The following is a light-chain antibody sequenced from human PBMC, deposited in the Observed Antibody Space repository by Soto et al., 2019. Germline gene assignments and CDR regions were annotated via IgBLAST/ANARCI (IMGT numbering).Light chain of an antibody. J-gene: IGKJ5*01. V-gene: IGKV1-39*01. Sequence: DIQRTQSPSSLSASVGNRFTGTRLAIQSMSTYLNWYQKKPGKARNLLIYDASRLQSGVPSRFSGSGGGTDFTISISSVQPEDFATYFCQQSYMDPITVGQVKRLEIK. CDR2: DAS. CDR1: QSMSTY. CDR3: QQSYMDPIT.